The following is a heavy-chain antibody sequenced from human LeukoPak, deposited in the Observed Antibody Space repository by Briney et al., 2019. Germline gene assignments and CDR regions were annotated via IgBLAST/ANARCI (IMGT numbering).Heavy chain of an antibody. Sequence: GGSLRLSCAASGFTFRNYVIHWVRQAPGKGLEWVAVTSSDLNVKLYADSVKGRFTISRDNSRSTLYLQMNSLRPEDTAIYYCAREGYYGSGSPPSLYFDYWAREPWSPSPQ. CDR3: AREGYYGSGSPPSLYFDY. CDR2: TSSDLNVK. J-gene: IGHJ4*02. V-gene: IGHV3-30-3*01. D-gene: IGHD3-10*01. CDR1: GFTFRNYV.